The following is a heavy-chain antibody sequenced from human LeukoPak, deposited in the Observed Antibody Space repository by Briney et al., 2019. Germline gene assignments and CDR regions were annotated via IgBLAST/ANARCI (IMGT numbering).Heavy chain of an antibody. J-gene: IGHJ4*02. D-gene: IGHD5-24*01. V-gene: IGHV4-38-2*02. CDR3: ARDRRDGYNRVIDY. CDR1: GYSIRSGQY. CDR2: MYHSGST. Sequence: SETLSLTCSVSGYSIRSGQYWGWIRPPPGKGLEWIGSMYHSGSTYYNPSLKSRVTISIDTSKNQFSLKLTSVTAADRAVYYCARDRRDGYNRVIDYWGQGILVTVSS.